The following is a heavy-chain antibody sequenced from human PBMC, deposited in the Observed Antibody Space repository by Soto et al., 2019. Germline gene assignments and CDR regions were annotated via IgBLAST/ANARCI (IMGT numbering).Heavy chain of an antibody. CDR2: INHSGST. CDR1: GGSFSGYY. V-gene: IGHV4-34*01. J-gene: IGHJ4*02. D-gene: IGHD3-22*01. CDR3: ARGGSQYYYDNSGPFDY. Sequence: SETLSLTCAVYGGSFSGYYWSWIRQPPGKGLEWIGEINHSGSTNYNPSLKSRVTISVDTSKNQFSLKLSSVTAADTAVYYCARGGSQYYYDNSGPFDYWGQGTPVTVSS.